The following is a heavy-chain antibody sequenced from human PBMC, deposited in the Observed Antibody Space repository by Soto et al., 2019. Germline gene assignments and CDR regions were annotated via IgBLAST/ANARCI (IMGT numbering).Heavy chain of an antibody. J-gene: IGHJ4*02. V-gene: IGHV1-69*18. CDR2: IIPVIGTT. CDR1: GDTFSGYP. Sequence: QVQVVQSGAELKKPGSSVKVSCKASGDTFSGYPINWVRQAPGEGLEWMGRIIPVIGTTNDAQRFEGRVKFTADESTNTAYMELRGLLSGDTAVYYCARDGGFGELKYWGPGTLVTVSS. D-gene: IGHD3-10*01. CDR3: ARDGGFGELKY.